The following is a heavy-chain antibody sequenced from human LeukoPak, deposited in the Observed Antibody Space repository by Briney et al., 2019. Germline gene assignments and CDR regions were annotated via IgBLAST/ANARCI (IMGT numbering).Heavy chain of an antibody. CDR1: GFTFRDFS. CDR2: ISGDGGVT. D-gene: IGHD4-11*01. CDR3: AKGNNSISYNFDY. V-gene: IGHV3-43*02. J-gene: IGHJ4*02. Sequence: GGSLRLSCAASGFTFRDFSMHWVRQVAGKGLEWVSLISGDGGVTHYGDSVRGRFTISRDNSKNSLYLQMSSLRVDDTALYYCAKGNNSISYNFDYWGQGTLVTVSS.